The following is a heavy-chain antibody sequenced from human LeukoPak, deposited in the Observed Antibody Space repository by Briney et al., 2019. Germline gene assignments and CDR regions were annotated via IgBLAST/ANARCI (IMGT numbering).Heavy chain of an antibody. CDR3: ALGVVPAARCWFDP. V-gene: IGHV1-2*02. D-gene: IGHD2-2*01. CDR1: GYTFTGYY. CDR2: INPNSGGT. Sequence: ASVKVSCKASGYTFTGYYMHWMRQAPGQGLEWMGWINPNSGGTNYAQKFQGRVTITRDTSISTAYMELSRLRSDDTAVYYCALGVVPAARCWFDPWGQGTLVTVSS. J-gene: IGHJ5*02.